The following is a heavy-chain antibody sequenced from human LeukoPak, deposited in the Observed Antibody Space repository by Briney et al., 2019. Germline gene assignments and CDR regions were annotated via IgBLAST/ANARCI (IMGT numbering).Heavy chain of an antibody. V-gene: IGHV3-30-3*01. J-gene: IGHJ4*02. Sequence: PGGSLRLSCAASGFTFSSYAMHWVRQAPGKGLEWVAVISYDGSNKYCADSVKGRFTISRDNSKNTLYLQMNSLRAEDTAVYYCARTTNGPFDYWGQGTLVTVSS. D-gene: IGHD2-8*01. CDR1: GFTFSSYA. CDR3: ARTTNGPFDY. CDR2: ISYDGSNK.